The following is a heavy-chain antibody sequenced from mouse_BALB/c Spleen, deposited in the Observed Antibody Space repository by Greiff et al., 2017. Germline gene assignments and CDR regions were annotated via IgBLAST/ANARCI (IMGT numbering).Heavy chain of an antibody. CDR1: GFTFSDYY. Sequence: DVMLVESGGGLVKPGGSLKLSCAASGFTFSDYYMYWVRQTPEKRLEWVATISDGGSYTYYPDSVKGRFTISRDNAKNNLYLQMSSLKSEDTAMYYCARGWLLRRGAMDYWGQGTSVTVSS. V-gene: IGHV5-4*02. CDR3: ARGWLLRRGAMDY. CDR2: ISDGGSYT. D-gene: IGHD2-3*01. J-gene: IGHJ4*01.